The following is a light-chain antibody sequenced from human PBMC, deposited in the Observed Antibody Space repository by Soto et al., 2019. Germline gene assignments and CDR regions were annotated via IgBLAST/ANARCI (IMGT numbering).Light chain of an antibody. CDR1: QGVSSY. CDR2: DAS. J-gene: IGKJ4*01. Sequence: EIVLTQSPATLPLSPGERATLSCRASQGVSSYLAWYQQKPGQAPRLLIYDASTSATGIPARFSGSGSGTDFTLTISSLEPEDFAVYYCQQRSNWPLTFGGGTKVEIK. CDR3: QQRSNWPLT. V-gene: IGKV3-11*01.